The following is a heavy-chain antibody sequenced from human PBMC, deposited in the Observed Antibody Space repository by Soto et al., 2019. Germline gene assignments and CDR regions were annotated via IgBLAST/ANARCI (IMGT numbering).Heavy chain of an antibody. CDR3: ADSWLPTSY. CDR1: GVRLSHYW. Sequence: XGSLRLSCSAAGVRLSHYWMHWVRQAPGKGLVWVSRISPDGRTTTYADSVKGRFTISRDNAKSTLYLQMNSLTVEDGAVYYCADSWLPTSYWGQGTLVTVS. CDR2: ISPDGRTT. J-gene: IGHJ4*02. D-gene: IGHD3-10*01. V-gene: IGHV3-74*01.